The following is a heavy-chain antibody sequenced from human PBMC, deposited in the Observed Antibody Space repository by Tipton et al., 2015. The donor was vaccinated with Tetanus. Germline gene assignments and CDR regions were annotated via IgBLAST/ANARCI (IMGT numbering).Heavy chain of an antibody. CDR3: ARVLRYSARGGWDDAFDL. D-gene: IGHD2-15*01. J-gene: IGHJ3*01. CDR2: VYYTGST. V-gene: IGHV4-59*02. CDR1: GDSVSGYY. Sequence: TLSLTCTVSGDSVSGYYWSWIRQPPGKGLEWIGYVYYTGSTNYNPSLKSRVAMSMDRSKNHFSLKLSSVTVADTAIYYCARVLRYSARGGWDDAFDLWGQGTVVTVSS.